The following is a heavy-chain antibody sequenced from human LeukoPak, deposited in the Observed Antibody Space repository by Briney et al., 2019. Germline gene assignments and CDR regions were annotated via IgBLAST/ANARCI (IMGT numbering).Heavy chain of an antibody. V-gene: IGHV3-30*02. CDR3: ALTREQLVPLDY. CDR1: GFTFSSYG. D-gene: IGHD6-6*01. Sequence: GGSLRLSCAASGFTFSSYGMHWVRQAPGKGLEWVAFIRYDGSNKYYADSVKGRFTISRDNSKNTLYLQMNSLRAEDTAVYYCALTREQLVPLDYWGQGTLVTVSS. J-gene: IGHJ4*02. CDR2: IRYDGSNK.